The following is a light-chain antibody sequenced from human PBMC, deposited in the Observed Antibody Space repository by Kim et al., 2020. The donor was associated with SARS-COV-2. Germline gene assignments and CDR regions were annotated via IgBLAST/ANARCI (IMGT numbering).Light chain of an antibody. Sequence: DIQLTQSPSFLSASVGDSVTFTCRASQGISSYLAWYQQKPGKGPKLLIHGASTLQSGVPSRFSGSGSETEFTLTISSLQPEDFATYYCQQVNSYPYTFGQGTKLEI. J-gene: IGKJ2*01. CDR2: GAS. CDR3: QQVNSYPYT. CDR1: QGISSY. V-gene: IGKV1-9*01.